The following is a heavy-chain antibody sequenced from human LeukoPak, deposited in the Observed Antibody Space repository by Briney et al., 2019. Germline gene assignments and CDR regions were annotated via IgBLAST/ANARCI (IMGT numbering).Heavy chain of an antibody. J-gene: IGHJ4*02. Sequence: GRSLRLSCATSGFTFSDYGVHWVRQAPGKGLEWVAFISYDGSNKYYADSVKGRFTISRDNSKNTLYLQMNSPRAEDTAVYYCARQDWLGDRYYFDSWGQGTLVTVSS. CDR3: ARQDWLGDRYYFDS. D-gene: IGHD3-9*01. CDR1: GFTFSDYG. CDR2: ISYDGSNK. V-gene: IGHV3-30*03.